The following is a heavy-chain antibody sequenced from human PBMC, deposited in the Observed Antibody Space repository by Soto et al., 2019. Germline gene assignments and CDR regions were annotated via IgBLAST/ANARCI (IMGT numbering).Heavy chain of an antibody. V-gene: IGHV1-69*12. Sequence: QVQLVQSGAEVKKPGSSVKVSCKASGGTFSSYAISWVRQAPGQGLEWMGGIIPIFGTANYAQKSQGRVTMTADESTSTAYMERSSLRSEDTAVYYCARSHGDSTYWLDPWGQGTLVTVSS. D-gene: IGHD4-17*01. J-gene: IGHJ5*02. CDR3: ARSHGDSTYWLDP. CDR2: IIPIFGTA. CDR1: GGTFSSYA.